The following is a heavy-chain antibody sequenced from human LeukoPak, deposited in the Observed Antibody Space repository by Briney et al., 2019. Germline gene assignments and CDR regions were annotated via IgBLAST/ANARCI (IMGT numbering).Heavy chain of an antibody. CDR3: ARVRLNAFDI. CDR1: EYTFIGYY. J-gene: IGHJ3*02. D-gene: IGHD3-16*01. CDR2: TNPNGGTT. Sequence: GASVKVSCKASEYTFIGYYMHWVRQAHGQGPEWMGWTNPNGGTTNYAQKFQGRVTMTRDTSISTAYMELSRLRSDDTAVYYCARVRLNAFDIWGQGTMVIVSS. V-gene: IGHV1-2*02.